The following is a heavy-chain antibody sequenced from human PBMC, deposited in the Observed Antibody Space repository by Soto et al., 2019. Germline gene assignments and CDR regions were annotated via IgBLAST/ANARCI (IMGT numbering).Heavy chain of an antibody. CDR2: IYYNGNT. CDR1: GGSIDNYY. Sequence: PSETLSLTCTVSGGSIDNYYWGWIRQPPGKGLEWIAYIYYNGNTNYNASLRSRVTISVDTSKNQFSLKVISVSAADTAVYYCVRTFCSATTCYDVFDMWGQGTMVTVSS. D-gene: IGHD2-2*01. CDR3: VRTFCSATTCYDVFDM. J-gene: IGHJ3*02. V-gene: IGHV4-59*01.